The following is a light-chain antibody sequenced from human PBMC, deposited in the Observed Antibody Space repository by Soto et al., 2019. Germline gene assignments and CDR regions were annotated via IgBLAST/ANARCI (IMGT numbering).Light chain of an antibody. CDR1: QRVSSN. CDR2: GAS. Sequence: EIVMTQSPATLSVSPGERATLSCRASQRVSSNLAWYQPKPGQAPRLLIYGASTRATGIPARLSGSGSGTEFTLTIISLQSEDFAIYFCQQYNNWPPDRTFGEGTKVEIK. V-gene: IGKV3-15*01. J-gene: IGKJ4*02. CDR3: QQYNNWPPDRT.